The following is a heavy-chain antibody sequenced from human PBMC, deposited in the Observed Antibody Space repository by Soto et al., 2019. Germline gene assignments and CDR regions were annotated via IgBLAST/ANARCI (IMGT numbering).Heavy chain of an antibody. V-gene: IGHV4-61*01. CDR1: GGSFKSGSYS. Sequence: LSLTCPVSGGSFKSGSYSWSWIRQPPGKGLEWIGYVYHTGRTSYNPSLKSRVSISMDTSKNQFSLNLDSVTAADTAVYFCARDFAYFDSWGQGTLVTVSS. J-gene: IGHJ4*02. CDR2: VYHTGRT. D-gene: IGHD3-3*01. CDR3: ARDFAYFDS.